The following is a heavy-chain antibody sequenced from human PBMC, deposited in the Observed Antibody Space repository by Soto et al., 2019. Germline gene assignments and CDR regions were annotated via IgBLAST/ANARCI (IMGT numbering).Heavy chain of an antibody. D-gene: IGHD5-12*01. CDR3: ARGGWLRTIYYYYGMDV. J-gene: IGHJ6*02. V-gene: IGHV4-31*01. CDR1: GGSISSGAYY. Sequence: QVQLQESGPGLLKPSQTLSLTCTGSGGSISSGAYYWNWVRQHPGKGLEWIGYISNSGTTYYNPSLKSQINISIDTSRNQFSLRRSCVTAADTAVYYCARGGWLRTIYYYYGMDVWCQGTTVTVSS. CDR2: ISNSGTT.